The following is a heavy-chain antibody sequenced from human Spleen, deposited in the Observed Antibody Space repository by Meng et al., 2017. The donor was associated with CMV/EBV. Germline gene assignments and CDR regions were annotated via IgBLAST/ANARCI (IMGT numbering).Heavy chain of an antibody. V-gene: IGHV3-23*01. J-gene: IGHJ6*02. CDR3: ASINDYGDYVLSGMDV. CDR1: GFTFSRYS. D-gene: IGHD4-17*01. CDR2: ISGSGGST. Sequence: GESLKISCAASGFTFSRYSMTWVRQAPGKGLEWVSAISGSGGSTYYADSVKGRFTISRDNSKNTLYLQMNSLRAEDTAVYYCASINDYGDYVLSGMDVWGQGTTVTVSS.